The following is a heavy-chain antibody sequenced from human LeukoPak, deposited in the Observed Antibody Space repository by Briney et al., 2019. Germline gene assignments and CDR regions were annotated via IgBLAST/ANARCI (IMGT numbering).Heavy chain of an antibody. V-gene: IGHV4-4*07. J-gene: IGHJ4*02. Sequence: RTSETLSLTCTVSGGSIRSYYWSWIRQPAGKGLESIGHISTSGSTNYNPSLKSRVTMSVDTSKNQFSLKLSSVTAADTAVYYCARVRYSDSSVLTRKRSYYFDYWGQGTLVTVSS. CDR3: ARVRYSDSSVLTRKRSYYFDY. D-gene: IGHD3-22*01. CDR2: ISTSGST. CDR1: GGSIRSYY.